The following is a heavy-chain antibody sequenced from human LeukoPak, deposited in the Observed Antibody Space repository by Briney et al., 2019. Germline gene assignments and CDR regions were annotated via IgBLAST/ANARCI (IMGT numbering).Heavy chain of an antibody. CDR1: GYTLTELS. CDR3: ATGGSGWFTYYFDY. Sequence: ASVTVSCKVSGYTLTELSMHWVRQAPGKGLEWMGGFDPEDGETIYAQKFQGRVTMTEDTSTDTAYMELSSLRSEDTAVYYCATGGSGWFTYYFDYWGQGTLVTVSS. J-gene: IGHJ4*02. D-gene: IGHD6-19*01. V-gene: IGHV1-24*01. CDR2: FDPEDGET.